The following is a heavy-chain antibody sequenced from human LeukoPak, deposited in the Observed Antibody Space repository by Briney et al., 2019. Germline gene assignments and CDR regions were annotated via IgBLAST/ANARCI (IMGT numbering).Heavy chain of an antibody. CDR2: ISSSGGTI. CDR1: GFSFSSYE. D-gene: IGHD2-2*01. J-gene: IGHJ4*02. Sequence: GGSLRLSCAASGFSFSSYEMNWVRQAPGKGLEWVSYISSSGGTIYYADSVKGRFTISRDNAKNSLFLQMNSLRAEDTAVYYCARVVSQLPYSWGQGALVTVSS. V-gene: IGHV3-48*03. CDR3: ARVVSQLPYS.